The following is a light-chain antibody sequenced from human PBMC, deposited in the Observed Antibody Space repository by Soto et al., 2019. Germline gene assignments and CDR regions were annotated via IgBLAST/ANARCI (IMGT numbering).Light chain of an antibody. CDR3: AAYTGNWNGPV. Sequence: QSALTQPTSVSGTPGQRVSVSCSGDSSTFANNYVHWYQQVPGAAPKLLMYRTDQRPSGVPERFSGSKSGTSASLTISGLRPDDEAQYYCAAYTGNWNGPVFGGGTKLTVL. J-gene: IGLJ2*01. CDR1: SSTFANNY. CDR2: RTD. V-gene: IGLV1-47*01.